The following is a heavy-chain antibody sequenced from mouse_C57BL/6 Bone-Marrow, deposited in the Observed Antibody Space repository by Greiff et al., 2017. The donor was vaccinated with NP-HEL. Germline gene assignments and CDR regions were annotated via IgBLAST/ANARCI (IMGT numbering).Heavy chain of an antibody. V-gene: IGHV3-6*01. CDR2: ISYDGSN. J-gene: IGHJ2*01. CDR1: GYSITSGYY. Sequence: DVKLQESGPGLVKPSQSLSLTCSVTGYSITSGYYWNWIRQFPGNKLEWMGYISYDGSNNYNPSLKNRISITRDTSKHQFFLKLNSVTTEDTATYYCARDRAVFDYWGQGTTLTVSS. D-gene: IGHD3-1*01. CDR3: ARDRAVFDY.